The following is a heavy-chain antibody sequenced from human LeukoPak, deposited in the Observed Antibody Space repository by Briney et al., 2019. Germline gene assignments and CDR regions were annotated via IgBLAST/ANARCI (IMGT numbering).Heavy chain of an antibody. CDR3: ARLQGRGDNYLDY. CDR1: GGSISNYY. CDR2: VSYSGSS. D-gene: IGHD7-27*01. J-gene: IGHJ4*02. V-gene: IGHV4-59*08. Sequence: PSETLSLTCTVSGGSISNYYWSWIRQPPGGRLEWIEYVSYSGSSSSNPSLERRVTISVDMSKNQFSLRLSSVTASDTAVYYCARLQGRGDNYLDYWGQGTLVTASS.